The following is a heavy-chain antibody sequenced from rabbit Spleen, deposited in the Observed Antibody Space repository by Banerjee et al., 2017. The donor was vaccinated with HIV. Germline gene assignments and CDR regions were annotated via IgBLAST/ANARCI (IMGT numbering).Heavy chain of an antibody. V-gene: IGHV1S45*01. J-gene: IGHJ4*01. CDR1: GFSFNHIYW. CDR2: INALTGKS. D-gene: IGHD4-2*01. CDR3: ARDSAGREDFDL. Sequence: QQQLEESGGGLVKPGGTLTLTCTASGFSFNHIYWICWVRQAPGKGLEWITCINALTGKSVYATWAKGRFTLSKTSSTTVTLQMTSLTTADTATYFCARDSAGREDFDLWGPGTLVTVS.